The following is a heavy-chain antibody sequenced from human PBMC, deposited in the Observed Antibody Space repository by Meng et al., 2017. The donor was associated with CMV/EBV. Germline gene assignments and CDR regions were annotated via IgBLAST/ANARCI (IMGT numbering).Heavy chain of an antibody. CDR3: ARSSGYKAFLDY. J-gene: IGHJ4*02. CDR2: IYYSGTT. V-gene: IGHV4-39*07. CDR1: GASISSMIYY. Sequence: SETLSLTCNVSGASISSMIYYWGWIRQSPGKGLEWIGSIYYSGTTYHSPSFKSRVTLSIDTAKNQFSMGLRSVSVADTAVYYCARSSGYKAFLDYWGLGMQVTVSS. D-gene: IGHD5-12*01.